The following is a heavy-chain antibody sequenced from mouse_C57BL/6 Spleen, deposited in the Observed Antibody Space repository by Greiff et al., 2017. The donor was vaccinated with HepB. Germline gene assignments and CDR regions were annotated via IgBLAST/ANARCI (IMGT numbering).Heavy chain of an antibody. CDR1: GYAFTNYL. J-gene: IGHJ4*01. CDR2: INPGSGGT. Sequence: VKLMESGAELVRPGTSVKVSCKASGYAFTNYLIEWVKQRPGQGLEWIGVINPGSGGTNYNEKFKGKATLTADKSSSTAYMQLSSLTSEDSAVYFCARDLDGGYAMDYWGQGASVTVSS. V-gene: IGHV1-54*01. CDR3: ARDLDGGYAMDY.